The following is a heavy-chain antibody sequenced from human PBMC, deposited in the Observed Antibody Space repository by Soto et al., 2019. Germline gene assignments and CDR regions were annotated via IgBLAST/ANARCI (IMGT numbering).Heavy chain of an antibody. D-gene: IGHD1-20*01. CDR3: ASRRGITGTTRDHYYYDMDV. J-gene: IGHJ6*02. Sequence: SGGSLRLSCAASGFTFSSYAMSWVRQAPGKGLEWVSAISGSGASTYYADSVKGRFTISRDNSKNTLFLQMNSLRAEDTALYYCASRRGITGTTRDHYYYDMDVWGQGTTVTVSS. CDR2: ISGSGAST. CDR1: GFTFSSYA. V-gene: IGHV3-23*01.